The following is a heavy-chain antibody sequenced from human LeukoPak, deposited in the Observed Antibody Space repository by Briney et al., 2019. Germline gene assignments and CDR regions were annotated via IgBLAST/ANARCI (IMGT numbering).Heavy chain of an antibody. J-gene: IGHJ6*02. Sequence: GGSLRLSCTASGFTFSSYEMNWVRQAPGKGLEWVSYISSGTTTIYYADSVKGRFTISRDNSKNTLYLQMNSLRAEDTAVYYCAREGYEHGSGSYYYYYGMDVWGQGTTVTVSS. CDR2: ISSGTTTI. D-gene: IGHD3-10*01. V-gene: IGHV3-48*01. CDR1: GFTFSSYE. CDR3: AREGYEHGSGSYYYYYGMDV.